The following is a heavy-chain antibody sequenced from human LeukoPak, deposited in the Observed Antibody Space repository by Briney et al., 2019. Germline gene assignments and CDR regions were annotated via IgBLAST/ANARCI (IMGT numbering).Heavy chain of an antibody. CDR3: AREGPELMTTYYYYGMDV. J-gene: IGHJ6*02. CDR1: GYTFTSYG. D-gene: IGHD4-11*01. V-gene: IGHV1-18*01. Sequence: ASVKVSCKASGYTFTSYGISWVRQAPGQGLERMGWISAYNGNTNYAQKLQGRVTMTTDTSTSIAYMELRSLRSDDTAVYYCAREGPELMTTYYYYGMDVWGQGTTVTVSS. CDR2: ISAYNGNT.